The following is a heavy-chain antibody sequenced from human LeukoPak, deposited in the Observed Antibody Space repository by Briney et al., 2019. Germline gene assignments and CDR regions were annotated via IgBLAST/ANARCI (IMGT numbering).Heavy chain of an antibody. CDR2: IYTSGST. Sequence: KPSETLSLTCTVSGGSIRSYYWSWIRQPAGKGLERIGRIYTSGSTNYNPSLKSRVTMSVDTSKNQFSLKLSSVTAADTAVYYCAGLVGATMGYYYYYMDVWGKGTTVTISS. J-gene: IGHJ6*03. D-gene: IGHD1-26*01. CDR1: GGSIRSYY. CDR3: AGLVGATMGYYYYYMDV. V-gene: IGHV4-4*07.